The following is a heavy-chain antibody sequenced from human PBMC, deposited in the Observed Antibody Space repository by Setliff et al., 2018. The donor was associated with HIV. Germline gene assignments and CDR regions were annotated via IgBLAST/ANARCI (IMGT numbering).Heavy chain of an antibody. D-gene: IGHD4-17*01. Sequence: KPSETLSLTCTVTGYSISSGYYWAWIRQPPGKGLEWIGHIYHAGNTYYNPSLKSRVTISVDTSKNQISLRLSSLTAADTALYYCARGTTLNVVPDAFDIWGQGTMVTVSS. J-gene: IGHJ3*02. CDR1: GYSISSGYY. CDR3: ARGTTLNVVPDAFDI. V-gene: IGHV4-38-2*02. CDR2: IYHAGNT.